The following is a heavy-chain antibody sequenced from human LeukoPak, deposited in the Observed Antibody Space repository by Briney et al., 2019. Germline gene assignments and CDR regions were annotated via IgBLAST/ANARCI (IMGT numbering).Heavy chain of an antibody. D-gene: IGHD2-21*02. CDR1: GFTFSRYW. CDR2: ISSSSSYI. CDR3: TRTPSTVSTRIRFDY. J-gene: IGHJ4*02. Sequence: GGSLRLSCAASGFTFSRYWMSWVRQAPGKGLEWVSSISSSSSYIYYADSVKGRFTISRDNAKNSLFLQMNSLRAEDTAVYYCTRTPSTVSTRIRFDYWGQGTLLSVSS. V-gene: IGHV3-21*01.